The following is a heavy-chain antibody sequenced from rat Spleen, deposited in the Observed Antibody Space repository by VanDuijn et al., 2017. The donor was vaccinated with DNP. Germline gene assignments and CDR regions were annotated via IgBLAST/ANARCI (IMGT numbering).Heavy chain of an antibody. CDR2: MRYNGDT. V-gene: IGHV2-8*01. D-gene: IGHD1-1*01. CDR1: GFSLTGYS. CDR3: IRDGGGNWFAY. J-gene: IGHJ3*01. Sequence: QVQLTESGPGLVQPSETLSLTCTVSGFSLTGYSVYWVRQPSGKGLEWMGRMRYNGDTSYNSALKSRLSISRDTSKKQVFLNMNSLQTDDTGTYYCIRDGGGNWFAYWGQGTLVTVSS.